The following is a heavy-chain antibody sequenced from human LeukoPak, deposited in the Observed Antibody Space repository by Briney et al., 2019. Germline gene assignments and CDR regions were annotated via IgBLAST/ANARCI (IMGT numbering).Heavy chain of an antibody. J-gene: IGHJ6*03. V-gene: IGHV3-30*02. CDR3: AKDGVKSIAVAGSFYYYYYMDV. CDR1: GFTFSSYG. CDR2: IRYDGSNK. D-gene: IGHD6-19*01. Sequence: GGSLRLSRAASGFTFSSYGMHWVRQAPGKGLEWVAFIRYDGSNKYYADSVKGRFTISRDNSKNTLYLQMNSLRAEDTAVYYCAKDGVKSIAVAGSFYYYYYMDVWGKGTTVTISS.